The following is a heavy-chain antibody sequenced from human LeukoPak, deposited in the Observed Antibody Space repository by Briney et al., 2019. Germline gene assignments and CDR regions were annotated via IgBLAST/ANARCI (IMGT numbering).Heavy chain of an antibody. CDR1: GGSISSSSYY. CDR3: ARDSSGYSYPPYYFDY. J-gene: IGHJ4*02. CDR2: IYYSGST. D-gene: IGHD3-22*01. Sequence: PSETLSLTCTVSGGSISSSSYYWGWIRQPPGKGLEWIGSIYYSGSTYYNPSLKSRVTISVDTSKNQFSLKLSSVTAADTAVYYCARDSSGYSYPPYYFDYWGQGTLVTVAS. V-gene: IGHV4-39*01.